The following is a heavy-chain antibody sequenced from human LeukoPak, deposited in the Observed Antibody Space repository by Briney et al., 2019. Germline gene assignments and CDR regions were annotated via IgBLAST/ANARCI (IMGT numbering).Heavy chain of an antibody. Sequence: PSETLSLTCTVPGGSISSYFWSWIRQPAGKGLEWIGRIYNSGSPNYNPSLKSRVTMSIDPSKNQFSLNLTSVTAADTAVYYCARRRYVSAPDYWGQGTLVTVSS. CDR2: IYNSGSP. D-gene: IGHD3-10*01. CDR1: GGSISSYF. V-gene: IGHV4-4*07. J-gene: IGHJ4*02. CDR3: ARRRYVSAPDY.